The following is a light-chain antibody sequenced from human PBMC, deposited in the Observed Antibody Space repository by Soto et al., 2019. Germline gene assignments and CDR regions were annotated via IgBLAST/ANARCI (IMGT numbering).Light chain of an antibody. CDR1: QSVGGF. CDR3: QHRSNWPPMYT. V-gene: IGKV3-11*01. CDR2: DTS. J-gene: IGKJ2*01. Sequence: EIALTQSPATLSLSPGERATLSCRASQSVGGFLAWYQQKSGQAPRLLIYDTSKRATGIPARFSGSGSGTDFTLTISSLEPEDFAIYHCQHRSNWPPMYTFGQGTKLEIK.